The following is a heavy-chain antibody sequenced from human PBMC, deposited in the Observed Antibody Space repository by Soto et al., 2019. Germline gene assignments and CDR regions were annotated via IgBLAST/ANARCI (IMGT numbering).Heavy chain of an antibody. D-gene: IGHD3-22*01. Sequence: QVLLEESGPGLVKPSQTLSLTCTVSGGSVSSGDHYWSWIRQPPGKGLEWIGYVYYSGSTYYNPSLGSRGTISIYTAKNQFSLKVISVTASDAAVYFWSTESSGSSPPHFDFLGQGALVSVSS. J-gene: IGHJ4*02. CDR3: STESSGSSPPHFDF. V-gene: IGHV4-30-4*01. CDR1: GGSVSSGDHY. CDR2: VYYSGST.